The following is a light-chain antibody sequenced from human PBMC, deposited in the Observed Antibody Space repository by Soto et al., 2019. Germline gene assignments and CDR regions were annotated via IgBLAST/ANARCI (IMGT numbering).Light chain of an antibody. V-gene: IGKV3-20*01. CDR2: GAS. CDR1: HSVSSSY. CDR3: QQYGSSPYT. Sequence: EIVLTQSPGTLSLSPGERATLSCRASHSVSSSYLAWYQQKPGQAPRLLIYGASSRATGIPDRFSGSGSGTDFSLSISRLEPEDFAVYYCQQYGSSPYTFGPGTKLEIK. J-gene: IGKJ2*01.